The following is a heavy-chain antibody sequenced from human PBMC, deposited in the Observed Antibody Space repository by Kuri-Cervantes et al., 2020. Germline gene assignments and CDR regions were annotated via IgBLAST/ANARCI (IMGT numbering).Heavy chain of an antibody. V-gene: IGHV1-18*01. CDR3: ARSRDIYNWFDP. J-gene: IGHJ5*02. Sequence: ASVKVSCKGSQYTFTSYDINWVRQAPGQGLEWMGWISAYNGNTNYAQKLQGRVTMTTDTSTSTAYMELRSLRSDDTAVYYCARSRDIYNWFDPWGQGTLVTVSS. CDR2: ISAYNGNT. CDR1: QYTFTSYD. D-gene: IGHD2-15*01.